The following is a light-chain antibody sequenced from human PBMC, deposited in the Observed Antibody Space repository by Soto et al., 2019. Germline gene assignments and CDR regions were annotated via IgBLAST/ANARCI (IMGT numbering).Light chain of an antibody. CDR1: QIISTW. Sequence: DIQMTQSPSTLSASVGDRVTITCRASQIISTWLAWYQQKPGKAPKLLIYKTSSLESGVPSTFSGSGSGTEFTLTISSLQPDDFATYYCQHYESYPYTFGQGTKLEIK. J-gene: IGKJ2*01. CDR3: QHYESYPYT. V-gene: IGKV1-5*03. CDR2: KTS.